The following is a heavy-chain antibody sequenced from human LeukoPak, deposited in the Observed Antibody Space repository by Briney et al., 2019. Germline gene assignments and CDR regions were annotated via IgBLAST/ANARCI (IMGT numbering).Heavy chain of an antibody. V-gene: IGHV3-23*01. J-gene: IGHJ4*02. CDR1: RFTFNSYA. D-gene: IGHD2-2*01. Sequence: QPGGSLRLSCAASRFTFNSYAMSWVRQAPGKGLEWVSAISGGGIGIYYADSLKGRFTISRDDSKNTLYLQMNSLRAEDTAVYYCTRRRGNQQPIDYWGQGTLVTVSS. CDR2: ISGGGIGI. CDR3: TRRRGNQQPIDY.